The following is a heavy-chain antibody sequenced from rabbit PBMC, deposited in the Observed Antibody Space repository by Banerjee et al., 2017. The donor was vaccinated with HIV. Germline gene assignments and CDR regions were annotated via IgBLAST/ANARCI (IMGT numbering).Heavy chain of an antibody. D-gene: IGHD4-1*01. V-gene: IGHV1S47*01. CDR3: ARDLAGVIGWNFGL. CDR2: ISTGDGNT. CDR1: GFDFSSYG. Sequence: QEQLVESGGGLVQPGGSLKLSCKASGFDFSSYGVNWVRQAPGKGLEWIGCISTGDGNTYYASWAKGRFTISSTSSTTVTLQMTSLTAADTATYFCARDLAGVIGWNFGLWGPGTLVTVS. J-gene: IGHJ4*01.